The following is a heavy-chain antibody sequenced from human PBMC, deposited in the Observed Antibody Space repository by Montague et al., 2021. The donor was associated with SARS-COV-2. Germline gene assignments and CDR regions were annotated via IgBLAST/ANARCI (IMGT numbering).Heavy chain of an antibody. CDR3: ARDPLITIFGVYYYYYLDV. Sequence: SLRLSCAASGFTFSSYAMHWVRQAPGKGLEWVSVLSYSGSNKYYVDSVKGRFTISRDNAKNTLYLQMNSLRAEDTAVYYCARDPLITIFGVYYYYYLDVWGQGTTVTVSS. CDR1: GFTFSSYA. V-gene: IGHV3-30*04. D-gene: IGHD3-3*01. J-gene: IGHJ6*03. CDR2: LSYSGSNK.